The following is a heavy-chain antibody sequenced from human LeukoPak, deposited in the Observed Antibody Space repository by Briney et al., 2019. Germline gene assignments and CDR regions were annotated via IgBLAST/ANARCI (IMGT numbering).Heavy chain of an antibody. CDR2: ISGGGDSA. D-gene: IGHD2-2*01. J-gene: IGHJ4*02. CDR1: GFPFSDYA. Sequence: GGSLRLSCAASGFPFSDYAMTWVRQTPGKGLEWVSVISGGGDSADYADSMKGRFTISRDNSKNTLYLQMYGLRAEDTALYYCAKLGCTGTICYANYWGQGTLVTVSS. V-gene: IGHV3-23*01. CDR3: AKLGCTGTICYANY.